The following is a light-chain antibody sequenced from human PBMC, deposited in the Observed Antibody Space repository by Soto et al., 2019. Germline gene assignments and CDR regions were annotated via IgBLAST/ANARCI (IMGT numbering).Light chain of an antibody. CDR3: SSYTSSSTLTV. CDR1: SSDFGGYNY. J-gene: IGLJ1*01. Sequence: QSALTQPASVSGSPGQSITISCTGTSSDFGGYNYVSWYQQHPGKAPKLMIYDVSNRPSGVSNRFSGSKSGNTASLTISGLQAEDEADYYCSSYTSSSTLTVFGTGTKVTVL. V-gene: IGLV2-14*01. CDR2: DVS.